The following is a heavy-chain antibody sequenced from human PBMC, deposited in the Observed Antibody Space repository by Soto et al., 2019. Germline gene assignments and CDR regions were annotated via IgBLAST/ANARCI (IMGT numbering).Heavy chain of an antibody. CDR3: ARVPEIAAPKKKYNCFDT. V-gene: IGHV1-18*04. J-gene: IGHJ5*02. Sequence: ASVKVSCKASGYTFTSYGISWVRQAPGQGLEWMGWISAYNGNTNYAQKLQGRVTMTTDTSTSTAYMELRSLRSDDTAVYYCARVPEIAAPKKKYNCFDTWGQGTLVTVSS. CDR1: GYTFTSYG. CDR2: ISAYNGNT. D-gene: IGHD6-13*01.